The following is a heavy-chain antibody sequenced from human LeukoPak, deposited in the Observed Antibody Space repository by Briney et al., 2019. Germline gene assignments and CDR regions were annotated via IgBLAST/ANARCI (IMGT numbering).Heavy chain of an antibody. CDR1: GYIFTTYW. CDR3: ARHRFYSNGWSPFDY. J-gene: IGHJ4*02. Sequence: GESLKISCKVSGYIFTTYWIGWVRQMPGKGLEWMGIIYPDDSETRYSPSFQGQVTISADKSLSTAFLQWSSLKASDTAMYYCARHRFYSNGWSPFDYWGQGTLVTVS. CDR2: IYPDDSET. V-gene: IGHV5-51*01. D-gene: IGHD6-19*01.